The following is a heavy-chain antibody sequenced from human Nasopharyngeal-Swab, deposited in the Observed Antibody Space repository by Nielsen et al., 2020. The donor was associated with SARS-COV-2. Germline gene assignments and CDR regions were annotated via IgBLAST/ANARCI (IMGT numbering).Heavy chain of an antibody. J-gene: IGHJ3*02. CDR1: GYSFTNYR. D-gene: IGHD6-13*01. CDR3: ARLDYSCRWSVNAFDI. Sequence: GESLKISCTGSGYSFTNYRIGWVRQMPGRGLEWMGIIFPGDSETNYSPSFQGHVTISPDESISTHYLQLSSLRASDTAMYYCARLDYSCRWSVNAFDIWGQGTLVTVSS. CDR2: IFPGDSET. V-gene: IGHV5-51*01.